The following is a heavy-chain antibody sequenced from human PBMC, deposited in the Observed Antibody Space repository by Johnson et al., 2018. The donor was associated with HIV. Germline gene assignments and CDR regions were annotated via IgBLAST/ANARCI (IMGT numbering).Heavy chain of an antibody. V-gene: IGHV3-23*04. CDR1: GFTFSSYA. J-gene: IGHJ3*02. D-gene: IGHD6-19*01. CDR2: ISGSGGST. Sequence: VQLVESGGGLVQPGGSLRLSCAASGFTFSSYAMSWVRQAPGKGLEWVSAISGSGGSTYYADSVTGGFTISRDNSKNSLYLQMNSLIAEDTALYYCARDRSSGCRLCGFDIWGQGTMVTVSS. CDR3: ARDRSSGCRLCGFDI.